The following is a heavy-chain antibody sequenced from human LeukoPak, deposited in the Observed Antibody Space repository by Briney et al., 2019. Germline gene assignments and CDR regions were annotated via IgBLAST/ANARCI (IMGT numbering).Heavy chain of an antibody. V-gene: IGHV4-4*02. J-gene: IGHJ4*02. CDR1: GGSISSSNW. D-gene: IGHD2-15*01. Sequence: PSGTLSLTCAVSGGSISSSNWWSWVRQPPGKGLEWIGEIYHSGSTNYNPSLKSRVTISVDKSKNQFSLKLSSVTAADTAVYYCARLFPCGGSCYPFDYWGQGTLVTVSS. CDR3: ARLFPCGGSCYPFDY. CDR2: IYHSGST.